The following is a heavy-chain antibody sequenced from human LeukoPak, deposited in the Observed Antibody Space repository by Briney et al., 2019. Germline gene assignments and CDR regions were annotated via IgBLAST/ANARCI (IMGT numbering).Heavy chain of an antibody. V-gene: IGHV4-59*01. CDR3: ARVGYCSSTSCYRTAYFDY. D-gene: IGHD2-2*01. CDR2: IYYSGST. J-gene: IGHJ4*02. CDR1: GGSISSYY. Sequence: SETLSLTCTVSGGSISSYYWSWIRQPPGKGLEWIGYIYYSGSTNYNPSLKSRITISVDTSKNQFSLKLSSGTAADTAVYYCARVGYCSSTSCYRTAYFDYWGQGTLVTVSS.